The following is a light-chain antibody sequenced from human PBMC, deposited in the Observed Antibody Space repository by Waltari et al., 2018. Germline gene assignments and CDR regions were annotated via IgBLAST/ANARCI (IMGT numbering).Light chain of an antibody. J-gene: IGKJ1*01. V-gene: IGKV1D-16*01. CDR3: LQYSSSPWT. CDR2: KAS. CDR1: QSISSW. Sequence: DIQMTQSPSSLSASVGDTVTITCRASQSISSWLDWYQQKPGKAPKFLIYKASSLQSGVPSRFSGSGSGTEFSLIISSLQPEDFATYYCLQYSSSPWTFGQGTKVEIK.